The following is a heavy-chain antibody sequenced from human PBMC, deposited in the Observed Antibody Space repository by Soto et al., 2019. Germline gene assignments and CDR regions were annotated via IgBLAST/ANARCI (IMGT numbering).Heavy chain of an antibody. Sequence: PSETLSLTCSVSGGSISRSSYYWGWIRQPPGKGLEWIGSIYYSGSTYYNPSLKSRVTISVDTSKNQFSLKLRSVTAADTAVYYCARHPPYSSGYTGYFDHWGQGTLVTVSS. CDR1: GGSISRSSYY. D-gene: IGHD6-19*01. V-gene: IGHV4-39*01. CDR2: IYYSGST. CDR3: ARHPPYSSGYTGYFDH. J-gene: IGHJ4*02.